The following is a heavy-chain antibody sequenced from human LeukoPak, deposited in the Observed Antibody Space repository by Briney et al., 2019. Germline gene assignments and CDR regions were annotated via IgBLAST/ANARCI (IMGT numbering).Heavy chain of an antibody. Sequence: PGGSLRLSCAASGFTFSSYWMSWVRQAPGKGLEWVANIKQDGSEKYYVDSVKGRFTISRDNAKNSLYLQTNSLRAEDTAVYYCARGGVVVPAAIPGRYYFDYWGQGTLVTVSS. V-gene: IGHV3-7*01. J-gene: IGHJ4*02. D-gene: IGHD2-2*02. CDR1: GFTFSSYW. CDR3: ARGGVVVPAAIPGRYYFDY. CDR2: IKQDGSEK.